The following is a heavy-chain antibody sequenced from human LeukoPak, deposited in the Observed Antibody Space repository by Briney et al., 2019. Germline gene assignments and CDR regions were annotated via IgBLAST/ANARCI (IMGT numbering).Heavy chain of an antibody. J-gene: IGHJ4*02. D-gene: IGHD3-22*01. V-gene: IGHV4-34*01. CDR3: ARGGYYDTSGFYIT. CDR2: INYRGSP. CDR1: GGSFSGYY. Sequence: SETLSLTCTVPGGSFSGYYGTWIRQPPGKGLEWIGDINYRGSPDSNPSLKSRVTMSLDTSKKLFSLKLTSVTAADTAVYYCARGGYYDTSGFYITWGQGTLVTVSS.